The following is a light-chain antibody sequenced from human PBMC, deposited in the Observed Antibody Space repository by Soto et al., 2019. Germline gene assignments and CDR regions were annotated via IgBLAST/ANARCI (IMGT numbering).Light chain of an antibody. Sequence: EIVMTQSPVTLSVSPGERATLSCRASQSVSSNLAWYQQKPGQAPRLLIYDASTRATGVPARFSGSGSGTEFTLTISSLQSEDFAVYYCQQYNNWLRTFGQGTRLEIK. V-gene: IGKV3-15*01. CDR3: QQYNNWLRT. CDR2: DAS. J-gene: IGKJ5*01. CDR1: QSVSSN.